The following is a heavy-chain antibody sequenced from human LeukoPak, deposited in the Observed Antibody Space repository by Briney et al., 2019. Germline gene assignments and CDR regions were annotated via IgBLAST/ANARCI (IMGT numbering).Heavy chain of an antibody. D-gene: IGHD5-18*01. J-gene: IGHJ3*02. CDR2: ISGSGGST. Sequence: PGGSLRLSAAASGSTFTIYAMSWVRPAPGKGLEWVSAISGSGGSTYYADSVKGRFTISRDNAKNSLYLQMNSLRAEDTAVYYCARVPRYSYESYDAFDIWGQGTMVTVSS. V-gene: IGHV3-23*01. CDR3: ARVPRYSYESYDAFDI. CDR1: GSTFTIYA.